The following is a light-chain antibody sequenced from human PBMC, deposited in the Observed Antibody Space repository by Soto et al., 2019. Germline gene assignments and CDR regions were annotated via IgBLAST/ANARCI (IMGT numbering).Light chain of an antibody. V-gene: IGKV1-33*01. CDR3: QQYDNLPLT. J-gene: IGKJ3*01. CDR1: QDISNY. Sequence: DIQMTQSASCLSASVGDRVTITCQASQDISNYLNWYQQKPGKAPKLLIYDASNLETGVPSRFSGSGSGTDFTVTISSRQPEDIATYYCQQYDNLPLTFGPGTKVDIK. CDR2: DAS.